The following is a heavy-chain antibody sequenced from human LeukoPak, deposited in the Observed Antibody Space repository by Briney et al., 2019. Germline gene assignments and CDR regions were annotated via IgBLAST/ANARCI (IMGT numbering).Heavy chain of an antibody. J-gene: IGHJ6*04. V-gene: IGHV1-2*06. CDR2: INPNSGGT. CDR3: ARRARSGWYPDV. Sequence: ASVKVSCKASGYTFTGYYMHWVRQAPGQGLEWMGRINPNSGGTNYAQKFQGSVTMTRDTSISTAYMELSRLRSDDTAVYYCARRARSGWYPDVWGKGTTVTVSS. CDR1: GYTFTGYY. D-gene: IGHD6-19*01.